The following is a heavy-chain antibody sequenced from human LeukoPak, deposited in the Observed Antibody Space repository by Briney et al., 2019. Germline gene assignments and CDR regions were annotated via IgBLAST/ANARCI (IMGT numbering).Heavy chain of an antibody. D-gene: IGHD6-13*01. CDR2: IYYSGST. J-gene: IGHJ5*02. V-gene: IGHV4-59*08. CDR3: ARNGQQLVPFDP. CDR1: GGSISSYY. Sequence: PSETLSLTCTVSGGSISSYYWSWIRQPPGKGLEWIGYIYYSGSTNYNPSLKSRVTISVDTSKNQFSLKLSSVTAADTAVYYCARNGQQLVPFDPWGQGTLVTASS.